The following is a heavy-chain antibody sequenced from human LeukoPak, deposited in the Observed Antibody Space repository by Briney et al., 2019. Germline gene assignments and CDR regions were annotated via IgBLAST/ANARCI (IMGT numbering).Heavy chain of an antibody. CDR3: ARIGYSSGWYSVYYFDY. CDR1: GYSFTSYW. J-gene: IGHJ4*02. Sequence: GESLKISCKGSGYSFTSYWIGWVRQMPGKGLEWMGTIYPGDSDTRYSPSFQGQVTISADKSISTAYLQWSSLKASDTAMYYCARIGYSSGWYSVYYFDYWGQGTLVTVSS. CDR2: IYPGDSDT. V-gene: IGHV5-51*01. D-gene: IGHD6-19*01.